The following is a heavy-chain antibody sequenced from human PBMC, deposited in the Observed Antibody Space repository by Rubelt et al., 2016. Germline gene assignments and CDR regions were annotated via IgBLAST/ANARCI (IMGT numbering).Heavy chain of an antibody. V-gene: IGHV1-3*01. D-gene: IGHD6-19*01. CDR2: INAGNGNT. CDR3: ATIAVAGYHPATVVDY. Sequence: QVQLVQSGAEVQKPGASVKVSCQASGYTFTSYAMHWVRQAPGQRTEWMGWINAGNGNTKDSQKVTGRGTITRATSESTAYMELSSLRSDDTAVYYCATIAVAGYHPATVVDYWGQGTLVTVSS. CDR1: GYTFTSYA. J-gene: IGHJ4*02.